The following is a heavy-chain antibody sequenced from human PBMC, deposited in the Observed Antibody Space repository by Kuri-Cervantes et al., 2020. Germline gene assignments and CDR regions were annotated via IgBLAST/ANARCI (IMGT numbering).Heavy chain of an antibody. CDR3: VRVHTLFYPDY. D-gene: IGHD2/OR15-2a*01. J-gene: IGHJ4*02. CDR2: INFDGSNT. CDR1: GFTFSSSW. V-gene: IGHV3-52*01. Sequence: GGSLRLSCAASGFTFSSSWMHWVCQAPEKGLEWVAYINFDGSNTDYADSVKGRFTISRDNARSTLFLQMGSLREDDTALYFCVRVHTLFYPDYWGQGTLVTVSS.